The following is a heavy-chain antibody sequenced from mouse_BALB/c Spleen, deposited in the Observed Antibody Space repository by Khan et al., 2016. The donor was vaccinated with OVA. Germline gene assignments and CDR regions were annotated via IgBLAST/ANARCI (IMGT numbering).Heavy chain of an antibody. CDR1: GYSFTDYI. Sequence: VQLQESGPELVKPGASVKMSCKASGYSFTDYIISWVKRRTGQGLQWIGEIYPGSGSIYSNEKFKGKATLTADKSYNTAYMQLSSLTSEDSAVYVCARRDYGSSYPGFVYWGQGTLVTVSA. CDR3: ARRDYGSSYPGFVY. J-gene: IGHJ3*01. CDR2: IYPGSGSI. D-gene: IGHD1-1*01. V-gene: IGHV1-77*01.